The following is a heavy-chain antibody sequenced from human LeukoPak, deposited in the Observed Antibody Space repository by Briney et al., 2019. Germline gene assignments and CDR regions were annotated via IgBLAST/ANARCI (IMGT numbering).Heavy chain of an antibody. V-gene: IGHV1-24*01. J-gene: IGHJ6*03. CDR2: FDPEDGET. CDR3: ARDPIRFLEWLHYYMDV. CDR1: GYTLTELS. Sequence: GASVKVSCKVSGYTLTELSMHWVRQAPGKGLEWRGGFDPEDGETIYAQKFQGRVTMTEDTSTDTAYMELSSLRSEDTAVYYCARDPIRFLEWLHYYMDVWGKGTTVTVSS. D-gene: IGHD3-3*01.